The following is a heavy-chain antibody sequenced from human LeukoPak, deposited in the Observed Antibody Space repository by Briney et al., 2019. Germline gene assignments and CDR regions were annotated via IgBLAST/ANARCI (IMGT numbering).Heavy chain of an antibody. J-gene: IGHJ3*02. CDR2: IWYDGSNK. CDR1: GFTFDDYA. V-gene: IGHV3-33*08. CDR3: ARDQEEADTAFDI. Sequence: GGSLRLSCAASGFTFDDYAMHWVRQAPGKGLEWVVVIWYDGSNKYYADSVKGRFTISRDNSKNTLYLQMNSLRAEDTAVYYCARDQEEADTAFDIWGQGTMVTVSS.